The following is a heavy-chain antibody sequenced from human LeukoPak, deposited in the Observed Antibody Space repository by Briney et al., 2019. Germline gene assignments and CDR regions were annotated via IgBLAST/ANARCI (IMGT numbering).Heavy chain of an antibody. D-gene: IGHD2-15*01. CDR3: TRRVSATRWFDP. J-gene: IGHJ5*02. CDR2: INSDGSST. V-gene: IGHV3-74*01. CDR1: GFTFSSYW. Sequence: GGSLRLSCAASGFTFSSYWMHWVRQAPGKGLVWVSRINSDGSSTSYADSVKGRFTISRDNAKNTLYLQMNSQRVEDTAVYYCTRRVSATRWFDPWGQGTLVTVSS.